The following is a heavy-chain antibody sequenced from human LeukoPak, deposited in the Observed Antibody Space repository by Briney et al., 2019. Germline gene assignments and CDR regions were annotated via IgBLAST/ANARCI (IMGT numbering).Heavy chain of an antibody. Sequence: PSETLSLTCTVSGGSISSSSYYWGWIRQPPGKGLEWIGSIYYSGSTYYNPSLKGRVTISVDTSKNQFSLKLSSVTAADTAVYYCARVSDSSSSLISYYYMDVWGKGTTVTVSS. CDR3: ARVSDSSSSLISYYYMDV. V-gene: IGHV4-39*07. CDR1: GGSISSSSYY. J-gene: IGHJ6*03. CDR2: IYYSGST. D-gene: IGHD6-6*01.